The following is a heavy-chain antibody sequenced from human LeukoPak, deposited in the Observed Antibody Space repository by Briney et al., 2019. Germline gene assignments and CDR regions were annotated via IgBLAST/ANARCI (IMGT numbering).Heavy chain of an antibody. V-gene: IGHV4-4*07. CDR2: IYTSGST. CDR1: GGSISSYY. Sequence: KPSETLSLTCTVSGGSISSYYWSWIRQPAGKGLEWIGRIYTSGSTNYNPSLKSRVTMSVDTSKNQFSLKLSSVTAADTAVYYCARGFPYYDFWSGYRVSYFDYWGQGTLVTVSS. J-gene: IGHJ4*02. CDR3: ARGFPYYDFWSGYRVSYFDY. D-gene: IGHD3-3*01.